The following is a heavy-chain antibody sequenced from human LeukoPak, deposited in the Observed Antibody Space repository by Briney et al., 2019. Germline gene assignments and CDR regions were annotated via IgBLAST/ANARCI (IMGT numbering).Heavy chain of an antibody. Sequence: KTSETLSLTCTVSGGSISSYYWSWIRQPPGKGLEWIGYIYYGGSTNYNPSLKSRVTISVDTSKNQFSLKLSSVTAADTAVYYCARERGAVAFDYWGQGTLVTVSS. J-gene: IGHJ4*02. D-gene: IGHD6-19*01. CDR2: IYYGGST. V-gene: IGHV4-59*01. CDR1: GGSISSYY. CDR3: ARERGAVAFDY.